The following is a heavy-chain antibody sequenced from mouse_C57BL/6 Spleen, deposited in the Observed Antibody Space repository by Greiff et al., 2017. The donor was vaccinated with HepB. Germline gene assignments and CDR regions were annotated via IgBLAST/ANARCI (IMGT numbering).Heavy chain of an antibody. CDR3: ARGTFFDY. J-gene: IGHJ2*01. V-gene: IGHV5-4*01. CDR2: ISDGGSYT. Sequence: EVQLVESGGGLVKPGGSLKLSCAASGFTFSSYAMSWVRQTPEKRLEWVATISDGGSYTYYPENVKGRFTISRDNAKNNLYLQMSHLKSEDTAMYYCARGTFFDYWGQGTTLTVSS. CDR1: GFTFSSYA.